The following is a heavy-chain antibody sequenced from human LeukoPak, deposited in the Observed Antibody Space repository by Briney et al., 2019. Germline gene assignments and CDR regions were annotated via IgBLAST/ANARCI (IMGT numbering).Heavy chain of an antibody. V-gene: IGHV1-18*01. CDR2: ISGYNYKT. J-gene: IGHJ4*02. Sequence: ASVKVSCKASGDSFTSYGISWVRQAPGQGLEWMGWISGYNYKTNYAQKVQGRVTMTTDTSTITAYMELRSLRSDDTALYYCARALRIWSGFFYFDYWGQGTLVTVSS. CDR1: GDSFTSYG. CDR3: ARALRIWSGFFYFDY. D-gene: IGHD3-3*01.